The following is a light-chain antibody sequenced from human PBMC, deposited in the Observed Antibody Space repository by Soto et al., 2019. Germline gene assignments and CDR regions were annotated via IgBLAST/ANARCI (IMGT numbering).Light chain of an antibody. Sequence: SALTQPASVSGSPGQSITISGPGTSSDVGGYNYVSWYQQHPGKAPKLMIYEVSNRPSGVSNRFSGSKSGNTASLTISGLQAEDEADYYCSSYTSSSTVVFGGGTKLTVL. V-gene: IGLV2-14*01. CDR1: SSDVGGYNY. CDR3: SSYTSSSTVV. J-gene: IGLJ2*01. CDR2: EVS.